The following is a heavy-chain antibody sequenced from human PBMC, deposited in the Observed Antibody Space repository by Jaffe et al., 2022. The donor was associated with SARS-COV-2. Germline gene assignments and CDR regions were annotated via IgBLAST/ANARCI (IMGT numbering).Heavy chain of an antibody. CDR1: GFTFSSYA. CDR3: AREGGEYCSSTSCWDYYGMDV. CDR2: ISYDGSNK. V-gene: IGHV3-30-3*01. D-gene: IGHD2-2*01. Sequence: QVQLVESGGGVVQPGRSLRLSCAASGFTFSSYAMHWVRQAPGKGLEWVAVISYDGSNKYYADSVKGRFTISRDNSKNTLYLQMNSLRAEDTAVYYCAREGGEYCSSTSCWDYYGMDVWGQGTTVTVSS. J-gene: IGHJ6*02.